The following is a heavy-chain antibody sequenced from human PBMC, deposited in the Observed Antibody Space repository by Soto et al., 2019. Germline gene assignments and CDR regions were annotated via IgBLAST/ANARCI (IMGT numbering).Heavy chain of an antibody. CDR1: GGSISSGGYY. Sequence: QVQLQESGPGLVKPSQTLSLTCTVSGGSISSGGYYWSWIRQHPGKGLEWIGYIYYSGSTYYNPSLKSRVTISVDTSKNQFSLKLSSVTAADTAVYYCARDLGRGYSYGDWFDPWGQGTLVTVSS. V-gene: IGHV4-31*03. CDR2: IYYSGST. D-gene: IGHD5-18*01. J-gene: IGHJ5*02. CDR3: ARDLGRGYSYGDWFDP.